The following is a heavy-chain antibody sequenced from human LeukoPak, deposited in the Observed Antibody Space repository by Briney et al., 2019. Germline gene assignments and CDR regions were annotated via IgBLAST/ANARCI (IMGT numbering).Heavy chain of an antibody. CDR3: ARVYSYDHLNYYYYYMDV. J-gene: IGHJ6*03. Sequence: SETLSLTCTVSGGSISSYYWSWIRQPAGKGLEWIGRIYTSGSTNYNPSLKSRVTMSVDTSKNQFSLKLSSVTAADTAVYYCARVYSYDHLNYYYYYMDVWGKGTTVTVSS. CDR1: GGSISSYY. D-gene: IGHD5-18*01. CDR2: IYTSGST. V-gene: IGHV4-4*07.